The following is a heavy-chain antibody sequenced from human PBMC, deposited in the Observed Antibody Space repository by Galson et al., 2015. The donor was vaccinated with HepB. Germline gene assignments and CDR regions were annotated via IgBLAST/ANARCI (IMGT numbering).Heavy chain of an antibody. CDR2: IYHSGSS. V-gene: IGHV4/OR15-8*01. Sequence: WVRQAPGKGLEWIGDIYHSGSSNYKPSLKSRVTISVDKSKNQFSLQLRSVTAADTAVYYCAGASSYSSSYYDFWGQGVLVTVSS. J-gene: IGHJ4*02. D-gene: IGHD6-13*01. CDR3: AGASSYSSSYYDF.